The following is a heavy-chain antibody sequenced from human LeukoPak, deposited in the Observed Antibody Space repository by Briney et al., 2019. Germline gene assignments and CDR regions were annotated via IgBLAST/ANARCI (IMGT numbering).Heavy chain of an antibody. D-gene: IGHD6-6*01. V-gene: IGHV3-23*01. Sequence: GGSLRLSCAASGFTFSSHAMTWVRQAPGKGLEWVSGISGSSGITYYADSVKGRFTISRDTSKNTLYLQMNSLRAEDTAVYYCAKDRLVGAFDIWGQGTMVTVSS. CDR3: AKDRLVGAFDI. CDR1: GFTFSSHA. J-gene: IGHJ3*02. CDR2: ISGSSGIT.